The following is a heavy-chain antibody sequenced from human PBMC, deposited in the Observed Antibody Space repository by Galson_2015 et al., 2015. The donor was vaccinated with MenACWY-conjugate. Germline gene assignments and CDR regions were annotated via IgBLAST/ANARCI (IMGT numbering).Heavy chain of an antibody. J-gene: IGHJ4*02. V-gene: IGHV3-23*01. CDR1: GFAFSTYT. Sequence: SLRLSCAASGFAFSTYTMSWVRQAPGKGLEWVSAFFGGGGGQRYADSMKDRFTISRDNSKNTLYLQIDSLRAEDTAVYYCVKLGGSYAYDPLDYSGQGTLVTVSS. D-gene: IGHD3-16*01. CDR2: FFGGGGGQ. CDR3: VKLGGSYAYDPLDY.